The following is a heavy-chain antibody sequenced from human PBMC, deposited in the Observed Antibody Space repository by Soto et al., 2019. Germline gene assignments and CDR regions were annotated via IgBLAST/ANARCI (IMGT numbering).Heavy chain of an antibody. V-gene: IGHV3-23*01. D-gene: IGHD2-15*01. J-gene: IGHJ4*02. CDR2: IRGSGDST. CDR3: AKLITVATSDPFDY. CDR1: GFTFSSYA. Sequence: EVQLLESGGGLVQPGGSLRLSCATSGFTFSSYAMSWVRQAPGKGLEWVSAIRGSGDSTYYAGSVKGRFTNSRDSSMNTLFLQMNSLRAEDTAVYFCAKLITVATSDPFDYWGQGTLVTVSS.